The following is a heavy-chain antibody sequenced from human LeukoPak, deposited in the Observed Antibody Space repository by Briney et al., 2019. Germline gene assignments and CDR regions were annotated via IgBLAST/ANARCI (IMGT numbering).Heavy chain of an antibody. J-gene: IGHJ4*02. Sequence: SETLSLTCTVSGSSIRGSSFYWGWIRQPPGKGLEWIGSIHYSGNTNYNPSLKSRLTISVDTSKNQISLKLSSVTAADTAVYYCARDVGYFDYWGQGTLVTVAA. CDR1: GSSIRGSSFY. CDR3: ARDVGYFDY. V-gene: IGHV4-39*07. CDR2: IHYSGNT. D-gene: IGHD3-3*01.